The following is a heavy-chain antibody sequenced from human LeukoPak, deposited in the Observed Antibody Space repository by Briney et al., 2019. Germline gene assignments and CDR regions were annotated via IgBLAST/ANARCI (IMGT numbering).Heavy chain of an antibody. V-gene: IGHV3-23*01. CDR2: ISGSGGST. Sequence: GGSLRLSCAASGFTFSSYAMSWVRQAPGKGLEWVSAISGSGGSTYYADSVKGRFTISRDNSKNTLYLQMNSLRAEDTAVYYCANMARSSSWSTDAFDIWGQGTMVTVSS. CDR1: GFTFSSYA. J-gene: IGHJ3*02. D-gene: IGHD6-13*01. CDR3: ANMARSSSWSTDAFDI.